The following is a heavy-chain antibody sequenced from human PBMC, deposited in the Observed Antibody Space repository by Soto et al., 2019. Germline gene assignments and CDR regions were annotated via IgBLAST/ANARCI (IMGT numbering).Heavy chain of an antibody. Sequence: PSQTLSLTCAISGDSVSSNTAAWNWIRSSPSRGLEWLGRTYYRSNWRHDYAVSVKSRITVNPDTSKNHFSLQLNSVTPDDTAVYYCARGVAGSGFDLWGQGXLVTVHS. J-gene: IGHJ4*02. D-gene: IGHD6-19*01. V-gene: IGHV6-1*01. CDR1: GDSVSSNTAA. CDR3: ARGVAGSGFDL. CDR2: TYYRSNWRH.